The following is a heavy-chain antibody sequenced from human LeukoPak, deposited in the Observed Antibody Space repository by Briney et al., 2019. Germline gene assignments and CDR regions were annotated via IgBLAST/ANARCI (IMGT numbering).Heavy chain of an antibody. Sequence: PGGSLRLSCAGSGFTFSSYGMSWVRQAPGKGLEWVSSISGSGASTYYAASVRGRFTISRDNSKNTLYLQMNSLRAEDAAVYYCGKVVTAAGTQDWGQGALVTVSS. D-gene: IGHD6-13*01. CDR2: ISGSGAST. CDR1: GFTFSSYG. J-gene: IGHJ1*01. CDR3: GKVVTAAGTQD. V-gene: IGHV3-23*01.